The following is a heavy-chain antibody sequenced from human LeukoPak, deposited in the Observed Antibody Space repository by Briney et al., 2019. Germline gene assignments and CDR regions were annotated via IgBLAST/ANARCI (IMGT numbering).Heavy chain of an antibody. Sequence: SETLSLTRTVSGGSISSYYWSWIRQPPGKGLEWIGYIYYSGSTNSNPSLKSRVTISVDTSKNQFSLKLSSVTAADAAVYYCARGISSGWYGGASGVWFDPWGQGTLVTVSS. CDR1: GGSISSYY. D-gene: IGHD6-19*01. CDR2: IYYSGST. CDR3: ARGISSGWYGGASGVWFDP. V-gene: IGHV4-59*08. J-gene: IGHJ5*02.